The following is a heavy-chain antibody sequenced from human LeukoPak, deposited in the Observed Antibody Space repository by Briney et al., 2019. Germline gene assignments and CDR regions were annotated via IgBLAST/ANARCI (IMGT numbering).Heavy chain of an antibody. J-gene: IGHJ4*02. Sequence: GASVTVSCKVSGSTLTKISIDWVRQAPGKGLECMGTFGPQVGETIHSQKLQGRLKMTADTSTDTAYMEMSSLQSEDTAVYYCATGAMVYEYWGQGTLVTVSS. CDR3: ATGAMVYEY. D-gene: IGHD3-10*01. V-gene: IGHV1-24*01. CDR2: FGPQVGET. CDR1: GSTLTKIS.